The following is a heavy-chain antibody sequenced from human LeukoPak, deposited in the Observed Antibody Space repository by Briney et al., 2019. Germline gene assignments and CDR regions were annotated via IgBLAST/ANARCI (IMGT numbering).Heavy chain of an antibody. CDR3: ARIMTDTAMAMWYYYYYYMDV. D-gene: IGHD5-18*01. CDR1: GDSISSGDYY. V-gene: IGHV4-61*02. J-gene: IGHJ6*03. CDR2: ISSSGST. Sequence: SETLSLTCTVSGDSISSGDYYWSWIRQPAGKGLEWIGRISSSGSTNYNPSLKSRVTISVDTSKNQFSLKLSSVTAADTAVYYCARIMTDTAMAMWYYYYYYMDVWGKGTTVTVSS.